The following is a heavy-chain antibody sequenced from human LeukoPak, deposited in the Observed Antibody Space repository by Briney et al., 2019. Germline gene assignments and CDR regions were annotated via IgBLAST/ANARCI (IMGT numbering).Heavy chain of an antibody. J-gene: IGHJ4*02. V-gene: IGHV4-4*09. Sequence: SETLSLTCTVSGGSISSYYWNWIRQPPGKGLEWIGYTYSSGSTNYNPSLKGRVTISVDTSKEQFSLRLSSVTAADTALYYCARTYSTSSTFDSWGQGTLVTVSS. CDR3: ARTYSTSSTFDS. CDR1: GGSISSYY. D-gene: IGHD2-2*01. CDR2: TYSSGST.